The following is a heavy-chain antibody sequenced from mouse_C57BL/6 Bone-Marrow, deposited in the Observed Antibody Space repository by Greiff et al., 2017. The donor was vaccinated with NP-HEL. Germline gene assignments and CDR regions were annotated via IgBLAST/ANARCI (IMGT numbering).Heavy chain of an antibody. V-gene: IGHV1-53*01. Sequence: QVKLQQPGTELVKPGASVKLSCKASGYTFTSYWMHWVKQRPGQGLEWIGNINPGNGGTNYNEKFKSKATLTVDKSSSTAYMQLSSLTSEYSAVYYCATSMVTPYYIDYWGQGTTLTVSS. CDR1: GYTFTSYW. CDR3: ATSMVTPYYIDY. D-gene: IGHD2-2*01. J-gene: IGHJ2*01. CDR2: INPGNGGT.